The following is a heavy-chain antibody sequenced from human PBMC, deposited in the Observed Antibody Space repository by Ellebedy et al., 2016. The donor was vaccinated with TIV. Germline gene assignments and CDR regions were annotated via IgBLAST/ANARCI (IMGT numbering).Heavy chain of an antibody. D-gene: IGHD4-17*01. V-gene: IGHV1-2*02. CDR2: INHNSGGR. CDR3: AREGMTTVTYYYGMDV. J-gene: IGHJ6*02. CDR1: GYTFSGYY. Sequence: AASVTVSCKASGYTFSGYYMHWVRQAPGQGLEWMGWINHNSGGRMYAQKFQGRVTMTGDTAVSTAYMELRRLSPDDTAVYYCAREGMTTVTYYYGMDVWGQGTTVTVSS.